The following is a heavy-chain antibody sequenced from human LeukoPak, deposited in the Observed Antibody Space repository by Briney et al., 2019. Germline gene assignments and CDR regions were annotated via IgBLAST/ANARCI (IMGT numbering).Heavy chain of an antibody. CDR1: GFTFSSYA. V-gene: IGHV3-23*01. CDR3: AKDSHIVVVPAARNGWFDP. J-gene: IGHJ5*02. Sequence: GGSLRLSCAASGFTFSSYAMSWVRQAPGKGLEWVSAISGSGGSTYYADSVKGRFTISRDNSKNTLYLQMNSLRAEDTAVYYCAKDSHIVVVPAARNGWFDPWGQGTLVTVSS. CDR2: ISGSGGST. D-gene: IGHD2-2*01.